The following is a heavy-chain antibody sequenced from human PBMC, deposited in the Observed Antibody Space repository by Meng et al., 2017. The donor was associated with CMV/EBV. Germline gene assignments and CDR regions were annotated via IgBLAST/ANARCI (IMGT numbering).Heavy chain of an antibody. D-gene: IGHD2-15*01. J-gene: IGHJ4*02. V-gene: IGHV3-23*01. CDR2: ISGSGGST. Sequence: GESLKISCAASGFSFSSYDMQWVRQAPGKGLEWVSAISGSGGSTYYADSVKGRFTISRDNSKNTLYLQMNSLRAEDTAVYYCAKDFRELRDYSINTFDYWGQGTLVTVSS. CDR3: AKDFRELRDYSINTFDY. CDR1: GFSFSSYD.